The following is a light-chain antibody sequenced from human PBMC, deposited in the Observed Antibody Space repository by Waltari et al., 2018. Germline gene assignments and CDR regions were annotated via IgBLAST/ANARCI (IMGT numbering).Light chain of an antibody. CDR1: QSVSRS. J-gene: IGKJ1*01. CDR2: DAS. CDR3: QKYVSLPAT. Sequence: EIVLTQSPGTLSLSPGERATLSCRPSQSVSRSLAWYQQNPGQAPRLLIFDASSRATGIPDRFSGSGSGTDFSLTISRLEPEDFAVYYCQKYVSLPATFGQGTKVEI. V-gene: IGKV3-20*01.